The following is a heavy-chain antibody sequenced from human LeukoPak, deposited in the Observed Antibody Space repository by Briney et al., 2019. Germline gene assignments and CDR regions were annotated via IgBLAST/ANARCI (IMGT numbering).Heavy chain of an antibody. CDR2: ISAYNGNT. CDR3: ARGFVSGSYYGLDY. CDR1: GYTFTSYG. Sequence: ASVRVSCKASGYTFTSYGISRVRQAPGQGLEWMGWISAYNGNTNYAQQLQGRVTMTTDTSTSTAYMELRSLRSDDTAVYYCARGFVSGSYYGLDYWGQGTLVTVSS. J-gene: IGHJ4*02. V-gene: IGHV1-18*01. D-gene: IGHD1-26*01.